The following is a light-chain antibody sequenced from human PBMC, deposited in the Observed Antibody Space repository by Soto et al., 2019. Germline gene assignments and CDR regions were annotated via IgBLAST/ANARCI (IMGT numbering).Light chain of an antibody. J-gene: IGLJ1*01. CDR3: GTWDSSLSAYV. CDR1: SSNIGNNY. V-gene: IGLV1-51*01. CDR2: DNN. Sequence: QSVLTQPPSGSAAPGQKVTISCSESSSNIGNNYVSWYQQLPGTAPKLLIYDNNKRPSGIPDRFSGSKSGTSATLGITGLQTGDEADYYCGTWDSSLSAYVFGTGTKVTVL.